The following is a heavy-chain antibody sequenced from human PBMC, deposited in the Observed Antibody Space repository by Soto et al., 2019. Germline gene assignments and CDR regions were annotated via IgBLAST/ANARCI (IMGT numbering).Heavy chain of an antibody. CDR2: ISGSGDRT. CDR1: GFAFNTYA. J-gene: IGHJ4*02. D-gene: IGHD3-10*01. CDR3: ANSDRGGSGNSNF. V-gene: IGHV3-23*01. Sequence: EVQLLESGGGLVQPGGSLRLSCAASGFAFNTYAMDWVRQAPGKGLEWVSSISGSGDRTYYANSVKGQLTISRDNSENTLYLEMNSLRAEDTAVYYCANSDRGGSGNSNFWGQGTLVTVSS.